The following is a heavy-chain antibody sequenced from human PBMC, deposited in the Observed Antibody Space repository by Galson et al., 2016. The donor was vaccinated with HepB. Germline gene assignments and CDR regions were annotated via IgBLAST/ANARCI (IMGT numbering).Heavy chain of an antibody. D-gene: IGHD1-26*01. J-gene: IGHJ6*02. CDR3: ARDGKDGMDA. V-gene: IGHV4-4*07. CDR2: VSTTETT. CDR1: GGSVSGYY. Sequence: SETLSLTCIVSGGSVSGYYWGWIRQPAGKGLEWIGRVSTTETTNYNPSLKSRVTLSVDTPKNQFSLNLRSVTDADTAVYFCARDGKDGMDAWGQGTTVTVSS.